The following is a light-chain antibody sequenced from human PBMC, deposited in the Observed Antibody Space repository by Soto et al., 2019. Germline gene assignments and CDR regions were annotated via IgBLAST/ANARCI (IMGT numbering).Light chain of an antibody. CDR3: SSYTSSSTVI. V-gene: IGLV2-14*03. CDR1: SSDVGGYNF. CDR2: YVR. Sequence: QSALTQPASVSGSPGQSITISCTGTSSDVGGYNFVSWYQQHPGKAPKFIIYYVRNRPSGVSNRFSGSRSGNTASLTISGLQAEDEADYYCSSYTSSSTVIFGGGTKLTVL. J-gene: IGLJ2*01.